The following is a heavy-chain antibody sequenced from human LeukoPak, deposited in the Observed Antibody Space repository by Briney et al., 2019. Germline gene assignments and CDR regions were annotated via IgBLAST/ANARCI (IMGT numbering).Heavy chain of an antibody. V-gene: IGHV4-30-4*01. CDR1: GGSSSSDDYY. J-gene: IGHJ4*02. D-gene: IGHD3-10*01. CDR3: ARRLVVVPYYFDY. Sequence: PSETLSLTCTVSGGSSSSDDYYWSWIRQPPGKGLEWVGYIFYSGSTYYNPSLKSRLTMSVDTSKNQFSLKLSSVTAADTAVYYCARRLVVVPYYFDYWGQGTLVTVSS. CDR2: IFYSGST.